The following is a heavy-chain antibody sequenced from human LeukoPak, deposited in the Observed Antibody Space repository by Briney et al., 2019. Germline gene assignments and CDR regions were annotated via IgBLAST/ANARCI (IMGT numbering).Heavy chain of an antibody. Sequence: PGGSLRLSCAASGFTFSSYSMNWVRQAPGKGLEWVSSISSSSSYIYYADSVKGRFTISRDNAKNSLYLQMNSLRAEDTAVYYCARDPPLPVTTDYFGYWGQGTLVTVSS. D-gene: IGHD4-17*01. CDR1: GFTFSSYS. CDR2: ISSSSSYI. J-gene: IGHJ4*02. V-gene: IGHV3-21*01. CDR3: ARDPPLPVTTDYFGY.